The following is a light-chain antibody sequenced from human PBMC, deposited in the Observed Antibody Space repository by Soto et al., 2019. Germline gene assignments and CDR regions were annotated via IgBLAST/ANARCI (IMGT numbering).Light chain of an antibody. J-gene: IGKJ4*01. V-gene: IGKV3-15*01. CDR2: GAS. Sequence: EVVLTQSPATLSVSPGERVTPSFRASQSVDINLAWYQQKPGQAPRLLIYGASTRATDMSGTFSGRGSGTDFTLTINSLEPEDFAIYYCQHRYNWPLTFGAGTKVDIK. CDR1: QSVDIN. CDR3: QHRYNWPLT.